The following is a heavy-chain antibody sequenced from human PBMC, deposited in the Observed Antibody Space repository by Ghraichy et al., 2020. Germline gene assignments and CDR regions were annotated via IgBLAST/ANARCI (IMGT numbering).Heavy chain of an antibody. Sequence: GESLRLSCAASGFTFSSYAMSWVRQAPGKGLEWVSAISGSGGSTYYADSVKGRFTISRDNSKNTPYLQMNSLRAEDTAVYYCAKDPPTGVVAPDAFDIWGQGTMVTVSS. CDR3: AKDPPTGVVAPDAFDI. V-gene: IGHV3-23*01. CDR1: GFTFSSYA. J-gene: IGHJ3*02. CDR2: ISGSGGST. D-gene: IGHD2-15*01.